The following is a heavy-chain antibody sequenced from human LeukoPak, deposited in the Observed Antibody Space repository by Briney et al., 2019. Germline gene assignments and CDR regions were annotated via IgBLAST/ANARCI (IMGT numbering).Heavy chain of an antibody. CDR1: GFTFSSYE. CDR3: ARLAAGSDYFDY. J-gene: IGHJ4*02. Sequence: PGGSLRLSCVASGFTFSSYEMNWVRQAPGEGLEWVSYISSSGSSTDYADSVRGRFTISRDNVKNSLYLQMNGLRAEDMAVYYCARLAAGSDYFDYWGQGTLVTVSS. CDR2: ISSSGSST. V-gene: IGHV3-48*03. D-gene: IGHD6-13*01.